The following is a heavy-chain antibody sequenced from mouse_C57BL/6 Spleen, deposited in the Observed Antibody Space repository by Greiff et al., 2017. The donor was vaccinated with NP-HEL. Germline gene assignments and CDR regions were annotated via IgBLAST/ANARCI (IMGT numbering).Heavy chain of an antibody. J-gene: IGHJ2*01. Sequence: EVKLMESGPELVKPGASVKMSCKASGYTFTDYNMHWVKQSHGKSLEWIGYINPNNGGTSYNQKFKGKATLTVNKSSSTAYMELRSLTSEDSAVYYCARPLYGSYLDYWGQGTTLTVSS. D-gene: IGHD2-2*01. CDR3: ARPLYGSYLDY. CDR2: INPNNGGT. CDR1: GYTFTDYN. V-gene: IGHV1-22*01.